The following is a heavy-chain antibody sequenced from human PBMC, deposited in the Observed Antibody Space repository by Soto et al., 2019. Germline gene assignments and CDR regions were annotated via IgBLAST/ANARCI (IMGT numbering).Heavy chain of an antibody. CDR2: IYYSGST. V-gene: IGHV4-61*01. J-gene: IGHJ6*02. CDR3: ARDHPYYDILTGPLYYYYGMDV. Sequence: SETLSLTCTVSGGSVSSGSYYWSWIRQPPGKGLEWIGYIYYSGSTNYNPSLKSRVTISVDTSKNQFSLKLSSVTAADTAVYYCARDHPYYDILTGPLYYYYGMDVWGQGTTVTVSS. D-gene: IGHD3-9*01. CDR1: GGSVSSGSYY.